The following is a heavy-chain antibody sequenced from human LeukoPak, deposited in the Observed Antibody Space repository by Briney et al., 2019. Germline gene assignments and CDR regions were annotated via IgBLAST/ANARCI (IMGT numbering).Heavy chain of an antibody. D-gene: IGHD5-12*01. CDR2: INHSGST. CDR1: GGSISSYY. J-gene: IGHJ6*02. Sequence: MASETLSLTCTVSGGSISSYYWSWIRQPPGKGLEWIGEINHSGSTNYNPSLKSRVTISVDTSKNQFSLKLSSVTAADTAVYYCARGRGGGGKVATMTNLGYGMDVWGQGTTVTVSS. V-gene: IGHV4-34*01. CDR3: ARGRGGGGKVATMTNLGYGMDV.